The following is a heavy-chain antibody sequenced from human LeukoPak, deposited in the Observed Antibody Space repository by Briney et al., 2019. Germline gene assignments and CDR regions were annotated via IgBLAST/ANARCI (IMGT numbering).Heavy chain of an antibody. Sequence: GGSLRLSCATSGFIFSSYGMHWVRQAPGKGLEWVAFIRYAGGDQFYADSVKGRFTISRDNSKNTLYLQMNSLRAEDTAVYYCVGGVQWTFDYWGQGTLVTVSS. V-gene: IGHV3-30*02. D-gene: IGHD3-16*01. J-gene: IGHJ4*02. CDR1: GFIFSSYG. CDR2: IRYAGGDQ. CDR3: VGGVQWTFDY.